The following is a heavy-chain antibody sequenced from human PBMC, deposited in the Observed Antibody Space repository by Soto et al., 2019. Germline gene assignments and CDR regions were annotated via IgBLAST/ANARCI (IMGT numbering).Heavy chain of an antibody. D-gene: IGHD3-3*01. CDR2: IYHSGST. V-gene: IGHV4-4*02. J-gene: IGHJ4*02. CDR1: GGSISSINW. CDR3: ASSFWSGYYSGDY. Sequence: SETLSLTCAVSGGSISSINWWSWVRQPPGKGLEWIGEIYHSGSTNYNPSLKSRVTISVDKSKNQFSLKLSSVTAADTAVYYCASSFWSGYYSGDYWGQGTLVTVSS.